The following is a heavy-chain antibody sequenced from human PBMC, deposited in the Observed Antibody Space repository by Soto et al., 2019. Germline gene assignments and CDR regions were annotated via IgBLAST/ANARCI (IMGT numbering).Heavy chain of an antibody. CDR1: GGTFSSYA. CDR2: IIPIFGTA. CDR3: ARNFIAVAGHDAFDI. D-gene: IGHD6-19*01. J-gene: IGHJ3*02. V-gene: IGHV1-69*13. Sequence: SVKVSCKASGGTFSSYAISWVRQAPGQGLEWMGGIIPIFGTANYAQKFQGRVTITADESTSTAYMELSSLRSEDTAVYYCARNFIAVAGHDAFDIWGQGTMVTVSS.